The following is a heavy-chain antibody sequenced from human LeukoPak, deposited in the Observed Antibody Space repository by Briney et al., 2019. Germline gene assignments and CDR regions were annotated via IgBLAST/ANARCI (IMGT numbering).Heavy chain of an antibody. CDR1: GFTFSSYS. D-gene: IGHD4-17*01. J-gene: IGHJ4*02. CDR3: AKDRADYGDYYFDY. V-gene: IGHV3-21*04. Sequence: PGGSLRLPCAASGFTFSSYSMNWVRQAPGKGLEWVSSISSSSSYIYYADSVKGRFTISRDNAKNSLYLQMNSLRAEDTAVYYCAKDRADYGDYYFDYWGQGTLVTVSS. CDR2: ISSSSSYI.